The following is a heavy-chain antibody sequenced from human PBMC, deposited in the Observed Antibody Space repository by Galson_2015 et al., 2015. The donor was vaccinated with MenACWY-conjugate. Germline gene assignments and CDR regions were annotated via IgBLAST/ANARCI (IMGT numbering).Heavy chain of an antibody. CDR1: GFIFSSYG. V-gene: IGHV3-33*01. CDR2: IWYDGSNK. D-gene: IGHD5-12*01. CDR3: ARFWPGYGVLLAFDV. Sequence: SLRLSCAASGFIFSSYGMHWVRQAPGKGLEWVAVIWYDGSNKYYADSVKGRFTISRDKSKNTLYLQMNSLRAEDTAVYYCARFWPGYGVLLAFDVWGPGTMVTVSS. J-gene: IGHJ3*01.